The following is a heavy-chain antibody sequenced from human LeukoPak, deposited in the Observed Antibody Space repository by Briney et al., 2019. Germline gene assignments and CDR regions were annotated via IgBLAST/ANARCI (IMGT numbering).Heavy chain of an antibody. CDR2: ISYSGST. J-gene: IGHJ2*01. CDR1: GDSVSRGTFY. V-gene: IGHV4-61*01. Sequence: PSDTLSLTCTVSGDSVSRGTFYWTWIRQPPGKGLEWIGYISYSGSTNYNPSLKSRVTISVDTSKNQFSLKLSSVTTADTAVYYCARDRLGVGALNWGRGTLVTVSS. D-gene: IGHD1-26*01. CDR3: ARDRLGVGALN.